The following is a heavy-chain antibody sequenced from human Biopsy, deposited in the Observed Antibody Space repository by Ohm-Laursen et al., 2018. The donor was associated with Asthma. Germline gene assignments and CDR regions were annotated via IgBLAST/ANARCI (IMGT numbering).Heavy chain of an antibody. J-gene: IGHJ6*02. CDR2: ISVYNGNT. Sequence: GSSVKVSCKTSGYTFNSAGITWVRQAPGPGLEWMGWISVYNGNTKVAQKLQYRVTMITHTSTSTAYMELRSLRSDDTAVYFCARAVDYSHYYGIDVWGQGTTVTVS. CDR1: GYTFNSAG. D-gene: IGHD3-10*01. CDR3: ARAVDYSHYYGIDV. V-gene: IGHV1-18*01.